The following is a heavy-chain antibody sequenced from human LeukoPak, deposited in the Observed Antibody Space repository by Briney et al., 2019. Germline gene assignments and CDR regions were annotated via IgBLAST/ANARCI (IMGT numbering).Heavy chain of an antibody. D-gene: IGHD3-22*01. Sequence: GGSLRLSCAASGFTFSSYGMHWVRQAPGKGLEWVAVISYDGSNKYYADSVKGRFTISRDNSKNTLYLQMNSLRAEDTAVYYCAKDIVVVHSIPDFDIWGQGTMVTVSS. J-gene: IGHJ3*02. CDR2: ISYDGSNK. V-gene: IGHV3-30*18. CDR3: AKDIVVVHSIPDFDI. CDR1: GFTFSSYG.